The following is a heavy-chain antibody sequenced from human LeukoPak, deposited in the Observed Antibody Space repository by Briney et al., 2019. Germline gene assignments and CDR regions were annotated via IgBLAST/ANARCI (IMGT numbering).Heavy chain of an antibody. Sequence: GGSLRLSCAASGFTFSSYGMHWVRQAPGRGLDWVAVISNDGSKKYCADSVKGRFTISRDNSKNTLSLQVSSLRTGDTAVYYCAKDRYSYAFEYSDSWGQGTLVTVSS. CDR3: AKDRYSYAFEYSDS. CDR1: GFTFSSYG. D-gene: IGHD5-18*01. J-gene: IGHJ4*02. CDR2: ISNDGSKK. V-gene: IGHV3-30*18.